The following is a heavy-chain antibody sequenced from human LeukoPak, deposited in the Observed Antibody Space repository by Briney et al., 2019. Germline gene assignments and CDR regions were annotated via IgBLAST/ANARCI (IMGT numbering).Heavy chain of an antibody. D-gene: IGHD3-9*01. J-gene: IGHJ6*02. V-gene: IGHV3-48*01. CDR2: INSSSSTI. Sequence: PGGALRLSCAGSGFTFSSYSMHWVGQAPGKGREGVAYINSSSSTIYYTDSVKGRFTISRDNAKNSLYLQMNSLRAEDTAVYYCARDFTYYGILTGYGMDVWGQGATVTVSS. CDR3: ARDFTYYGILTGYGMDV. CDR1: GFTFSSYS.